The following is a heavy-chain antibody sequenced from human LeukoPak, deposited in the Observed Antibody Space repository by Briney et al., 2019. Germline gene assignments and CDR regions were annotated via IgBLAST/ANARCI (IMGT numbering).Heavy chain of an antibody. CDR2: IKLDGSEK. CDR1: GFTFSDYY. CDR3: ARDQYDTWSRRGNFDS. D-gene: IGHD3-3*01. J-gene: IGHJ4*02. Sequence: GGSLRLSCAASGFTFSDYYMSWIRQAPGKGLEWVANIKLDGSEKNYVDTMKGRFTISRDNTKNSLYLQMNSLRAEDTAVFYCARDQYDTWSRRGNFDSWGQGTLVIVSS. V-gene: IGHV3-7*03.